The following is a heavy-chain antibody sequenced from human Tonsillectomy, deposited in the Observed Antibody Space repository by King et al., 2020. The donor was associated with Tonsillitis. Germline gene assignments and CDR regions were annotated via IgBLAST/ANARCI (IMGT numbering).Heavy chain of an antibody. V-gene: IGHV1-18*01. D-gene: IGHD2-2*01. CDR1: GYTFTSYG. J-gene: IGHJ6*02. CDR3: ARLGYCSSTSCPDYYYYYGMDV. Sequence: VQLVESGAEVKKPGASVKVSCKASGYTFTSYGISWVRQAPGQGLEWMGWISAYIGNTNYAQKLQGRVTMNTDTSTSTAYMELRSLRSDDTAVYYCARLGYCSSTSCPDYYYYYGMDVWGQGTTVTVSS. CDR2: ISAYIGNT.